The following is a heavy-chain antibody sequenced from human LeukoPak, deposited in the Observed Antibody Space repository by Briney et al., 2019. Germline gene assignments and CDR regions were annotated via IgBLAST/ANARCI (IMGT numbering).Heavy chain of an antibody. J-gene: IGHJ4*02. CDR3: ARVGGGDGSGWSTTDY. CDR1: GFTFSSYW. CDR2: INQDGSEK. D-gene: IGHD6-19*01. Sequence: GGSLRLSCVASGFTFSSYWMSWVRQAPGKGLEWVANINQDGSEKYDVDSAKGRFTISRDNAKNSLYLQMKSLRVEDTAMYYCARVGGGDGSGWSTTDYWGQGTLVTISS. V-gene: IGHV3-7*01.